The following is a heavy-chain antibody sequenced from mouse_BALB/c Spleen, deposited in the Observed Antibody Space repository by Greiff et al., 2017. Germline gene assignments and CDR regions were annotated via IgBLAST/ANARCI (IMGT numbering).Heavy chain of an antibody. CDR2: IWSGGST. D-gene: IGHD2-3*01. J-gene: IGHJ4*01. Sequence: QVQLKESGPGLVQPSQSLSITCTVSGFSLTSYGVHWVRQSPGKGLEWLGVIWSGGSTDYNAAFISRLSISKDNSKSQVFFKMNSLQANDSAIYYCARGAGYYVAMDYWGQGTSVTVSS. V-gene: IGHV2-2*02. CDR1: GFSLTSYG. CDR3: ARGAGYYVAMDY.